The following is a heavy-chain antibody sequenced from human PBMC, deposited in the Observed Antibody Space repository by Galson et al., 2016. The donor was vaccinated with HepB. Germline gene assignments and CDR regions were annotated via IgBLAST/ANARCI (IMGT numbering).Heavy chain of an antibody. J-gene: IGHJ5*02. CDR2: ISRSTKVT. Sequence: SLRLSCAGSGFTFSDYYMTWIRQAPGKGPEWVSYISRSTKVTYYRDSVKGRFTISRDNSKNTVYLQMNSLKDEDTAVYYCASARKVFGPFDPWGQGTLVTVSS. CDR3: ASARKVFGPFDP. D-gene: IGHD3-3*01. V-gene: IGHV3-11*03. CDR1: GFTFSDYY.